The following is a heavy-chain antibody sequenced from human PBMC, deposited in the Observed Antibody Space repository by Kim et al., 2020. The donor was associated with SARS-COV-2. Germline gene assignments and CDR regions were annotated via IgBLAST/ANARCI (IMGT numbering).Heavy chain of an antibody. J-gene: IGHJ6*02. Sequence: GESLKISCKGSGYSFTSYWIGWVRQMPGKGLEWMGIIYPGDSDTRYSPSFQGQVTISADKSISTAYLQWSSLKASDTAMYYCARGPYGSGTYYYYYGMDVWGQGTTVTVSS. V-gene: IGHV5-51*01. CDR2: IYPGDSDT. D-gene: IGHD3-10*01. CDR3: ARGPYGSGTYYYYYGMDV. CDR1: GYSFTSYW.